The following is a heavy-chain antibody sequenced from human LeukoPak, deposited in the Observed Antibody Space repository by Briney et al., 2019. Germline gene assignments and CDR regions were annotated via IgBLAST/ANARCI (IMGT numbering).Heavy chain of an antibody. Sequence: ASVKVSCKASGYTFTSYYMHWVRQAPGQGLEWMGIINPSGGSTSYAQKFQGRVTMTRDMSTSTVYMELSSLRSEDTAVYYCARVEMGTMIGGPWGQGTLVTVSS. D-gene: IGHD3-22*01. CDR2: INPSGGST. V-gene: IGHV1-46*01. J-gene: IGHJ4*02. CDR3: ARVEMGTMIGGP. CDR1: GYTFTSYY.